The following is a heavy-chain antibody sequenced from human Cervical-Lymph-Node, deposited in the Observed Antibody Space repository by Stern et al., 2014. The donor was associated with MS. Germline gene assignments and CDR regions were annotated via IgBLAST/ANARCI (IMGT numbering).Heavy chain of an antibody. CDR1: GGTFSGVA. CDR2: INPLFGTP. V-gene: IGHV1-69*01. Sequence: MQLVESGAEVKKPGSAVKVSCKASGGTFSGVAISWVRQAPGQRLEWLGEINPLFGTPNYAQKFRGRVTFTADESTSTVYMDLSSLTSDDTAFYYCARHDRGIAADWGQGTLVTVSS. D-gene: IGHD6-13*01. CDR3: ARHDRGIAAD. J-gene: IGHJ4*02.